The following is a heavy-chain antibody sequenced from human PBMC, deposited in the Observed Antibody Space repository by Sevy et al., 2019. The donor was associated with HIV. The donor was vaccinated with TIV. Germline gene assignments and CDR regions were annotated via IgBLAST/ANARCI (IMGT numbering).Heavy chain of an antibody. Sequence: SETLSLTCTVSGGSVTSDTYYWTWIRQPPGKGLEFIGYIYYNVRINYNPSLKSRVTISVDTSKNQFSLKLTSVTAADTAVYYCTRLGGLTDYGMDVWAKGPRSPSP. V-gene: IGHV4-61*01. CDR3: TRLGGLTDYGMDV. CDR1: GGSVTSDTYY. J-gene: IGHJ6*02. CDR2: IYYNVRI. D-gene: IGHD1-26*01.